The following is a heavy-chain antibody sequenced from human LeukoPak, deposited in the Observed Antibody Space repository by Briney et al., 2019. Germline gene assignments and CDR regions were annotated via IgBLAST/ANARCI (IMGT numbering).Heavy chain of an antibody. D-gene: IGHD1-26*01. CDR2: INTNTGNP. Sequence: GASVNVSFKASGYTFTSYAMNWVRQAPGQGLEWMGWINTNTGNPTYAQGFTGRFVFSLDTSVSTAYLQISSLKAEDTAVYYCARDLIEWELGAGDVWGQGTTVTVSS. V-gene: IGHV7-4-1*02. CDR3: ARDLIEWELGAGDV. CDR1: GYTFTSYA. J-gene: IGHJ6*02.